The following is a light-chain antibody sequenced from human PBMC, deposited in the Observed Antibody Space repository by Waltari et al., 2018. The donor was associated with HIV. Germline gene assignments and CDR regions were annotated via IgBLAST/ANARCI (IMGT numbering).Light chain of an antibody. J-gene: IGLJ2*01. CDR1: ISDVGGYDF. CDR2: EFS. Sequence: QSALTQPAYVSGSPGQSITISCNGTISDVGGYDFVSWYQLQPGKAPKLLFYEFSTRPSGVSNRFSGSKSGNTASLAISGLQAEDEADYYCSSFTSSSSPVQFGGGTKLTVL. V-gene: IGLV2-14*01. CDR3: SSFTSSSSPVQ.